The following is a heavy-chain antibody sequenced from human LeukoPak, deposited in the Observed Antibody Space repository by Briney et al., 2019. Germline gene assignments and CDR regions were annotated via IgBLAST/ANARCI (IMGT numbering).Heavy chain of an antibody. CDR2: ISGSGGRT. CDR3: AKDGGYCSSTSCYTDY. Sequence: GGSLRLSCVASGFTFSSYAMSWVRQTPGKGLEWVSAISGSGGRTYYADSVKGRFTISRDNSMNTLSLQMNSLRAEDTAVYYCAKDGGYCSSTSCYTDYWGQGTLVTVSP. J-gene: IGHJ4*02. CDR1: GFTFSSYA. V-gene: IGHV3-23*01. D-gene: IGHD2-2*02.